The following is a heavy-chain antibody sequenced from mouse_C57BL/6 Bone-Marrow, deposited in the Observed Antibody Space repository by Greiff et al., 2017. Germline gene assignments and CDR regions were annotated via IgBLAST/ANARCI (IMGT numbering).Heavy chain of an antibody. CDR1: GYAFSSSW. D-gene: IGHD2-1*01. Sequence: LVESGAELVRPGASVTLSCKASGYAFSSSWMNWVKQRPGKGLEWIGRIYPGDGDTNYNGKFKGKATLTADKSSSTAYMQLSSLTSEDSAVYFCARFYYGNYWAMDYWGQGTSVTVSS. CDR3: ARFYYGNYWAMDY. V-gene: IGHV1-82*01. CDR2: IYPGDGDT. J-gene: IGHJ4*01.